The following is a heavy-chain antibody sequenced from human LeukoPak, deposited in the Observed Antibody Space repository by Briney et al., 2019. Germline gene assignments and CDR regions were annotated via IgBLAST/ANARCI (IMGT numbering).Heavy chain of an antibody. J-gene: IGHJ5*02. CDR3: ARLQYCSRTSCYWFDP. V-gene: IGHV4-30-2*01. Sequence: PSQTLSLTCDVSGGSISSGLYSWSWIRQPLGKGLEWIGYIYHTGSTYYNPSLKSRVTISVDTSKNQFSLRLSSVTAADTAIYYCARLQYCSRTSCYWFDPWGQGTLVTVSS. D-gene: IGHD2-2*01. CDR1: GGSISSGLYS. CDR2: IYHTGST.